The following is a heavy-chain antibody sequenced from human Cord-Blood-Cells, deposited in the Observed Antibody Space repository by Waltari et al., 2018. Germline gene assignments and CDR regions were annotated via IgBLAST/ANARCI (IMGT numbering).Heavy chain of an antibody. CDR1: GGSISSSSYY. CDR3: GRTLGGSYYAFDI. Sequence: QLQLQESGPGLVKPSETLSLTCTVSGGSISSSSYYWGWIRQPPGKGMEWIGSIYYSGSTYDHPSRKSRVTISVDTSKNQFSVKLSSVTAADTAVDYCGRTLGGSYYAFDIWGQGTMVTVSS. D-gene: IGHD1-26*01. J-gene: IGHJ3*02. V-gene: IGHV4-39*01. CDR2: IYYSGST.